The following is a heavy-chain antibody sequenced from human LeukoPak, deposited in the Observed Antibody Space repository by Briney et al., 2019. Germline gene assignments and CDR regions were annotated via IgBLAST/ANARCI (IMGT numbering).Heavy chain of an antibody. CDR2: IYSGGNT. D-gene: IGHD3-10*02. CDR1: GLTVSSNY. CDR3: AELGITMIGGV. Sequence: GGSLRLSCAASGLTVSSNYMTWVRQAPGKGLEWVSVIYSGGNTDYADSVKGRFTISRDNAKNSLYLQMNSLRAEDTAVYYCAELGITMIGGVWGKGTTVTISS. V-gene: IGHV3-66*01. J-gene: IGHJ6*04.